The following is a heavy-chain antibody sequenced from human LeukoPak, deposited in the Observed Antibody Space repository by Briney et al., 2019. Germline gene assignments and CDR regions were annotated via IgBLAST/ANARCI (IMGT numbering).Heavy chain of an antibody. J-gene: IGHJ4*02. V-gene: IGHV4-59*01. Sequence: SETLSLTCTVSGGSISSYYWSWIRQPPGKGLEWIGYVFYSGSTNYNPSLKSRVTISVDTSKNQFSLKLSSVTAADTAVYFCASYGGKGAYFDYWGQGILVTVSS. CDR1: GGSISSYY. CDR3: ASYGGKGAYFDY. CDR2: VFYSGST. D-gene: IGHD4-23*01.